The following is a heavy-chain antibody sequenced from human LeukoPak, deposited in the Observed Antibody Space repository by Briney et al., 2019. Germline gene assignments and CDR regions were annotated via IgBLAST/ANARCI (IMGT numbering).Heavy chain of an antibody. CDR2: ISSSSSYI. CDR3: ARAGTDWSYFDY. V-gene: IGHV3-21*01. D-gene: IGHD3-10*01. J-gene: IGHJ4*02. Sequence: PGGSLRLSCAASGFTFSSYSTNWVRQAPGKGLEWVSSISSSSSYIYYADSVKGRFTISRDNAKNSLYLQMNSLRAEDTAVYYCARAGTDWSYFDYWGQGTLVTVSS. CDR1: GFTFSSYS.